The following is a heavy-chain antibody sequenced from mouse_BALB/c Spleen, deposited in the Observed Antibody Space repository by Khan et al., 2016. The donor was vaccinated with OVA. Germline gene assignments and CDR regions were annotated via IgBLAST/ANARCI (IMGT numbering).Heavy chain of an antibody. J-gene: IGHJ2*01. CDR1: GFSLTSYG. CDR3: ATIYGNYEGYFDY. Sequence: QVQLQQSGPSLVQPPQSLSITCTVSGFSLTSYGVHWVRQSPGKGLEWLGVIWRGGSTDYNAAFMSRLSITKDNSKSQVFFKMNSLQADDTAIYDCATIYGNYEGYFDYWGQGTTLTVSS. D-gene: IGHD2-1*01. V-gene: IGHV2-5-1*01. CDR2: IWRGGST.